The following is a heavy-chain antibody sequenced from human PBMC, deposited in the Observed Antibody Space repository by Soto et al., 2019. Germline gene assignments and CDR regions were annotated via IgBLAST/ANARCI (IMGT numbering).Heavy chain of an antibody. Sequence: SETLSLTCTVSGGSISSYYWSWIRQPPGKGLGWIGYIYYSGSTNYNPSLKSRVTISVDTSKNQFSLKLSSVTAADTAVYYCARSGGPPYYYYYGMDVWGQGTTVTVSS. V-gene: IGHV4-59*01. J-gene: IGHJ6*02. CDR2: IYYSGST. CDR1: GGSISSYY. CDR3: ARSGGPPYYYYYGMDV. D-gene: IGHD3-16*01.